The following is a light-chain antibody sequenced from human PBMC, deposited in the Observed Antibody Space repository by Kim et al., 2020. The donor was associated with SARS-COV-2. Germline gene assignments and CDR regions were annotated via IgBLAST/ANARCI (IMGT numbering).Light chain of an antibody. CDR2: EVT. Sequence: QSFTISCTGTSSDVGGYNYVSWYQQHPGKAPKLMIYEVTKRPSGVPDRFSGSKSGNTASLTVSGLQAEDEADYYCSSYAGYNNFVVFGGGTQLTVL. CDR3: SSYAGYNNFVV. J-gene: IGLJ2*01. V-gene: IGLV2-8*01. CDR1: SSDVGGYNY.